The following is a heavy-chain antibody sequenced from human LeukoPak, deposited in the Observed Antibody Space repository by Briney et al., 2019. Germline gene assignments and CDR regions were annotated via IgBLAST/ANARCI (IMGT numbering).Heavy chain of an antibody. Sequence: GESLKISCQGSGFSFTNYWIGWVRQVPGKGLEWVGIVYPGDSDTLYSPSFLGLVTISADKSISSVYLQWSSLQASDTAVYYCAKRRRDGLQSPNWFDPWGQGTLVTVSS. CDR2: VYPGDSDT. D-gene: IGHD4-11*01. V-gene: IGHV5-51*01. J-gene: IGHJ5*02. CDR1: GFSFTNYW. CDR3: AKRRRDGLQSPNWFDP.